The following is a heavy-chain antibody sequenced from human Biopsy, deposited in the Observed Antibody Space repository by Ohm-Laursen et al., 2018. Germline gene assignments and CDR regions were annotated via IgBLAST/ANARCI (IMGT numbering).Heavy chain of an antibody. CDR2: ISYDGSGE. J-gene: IGHJ2*01. D-gene: IGHD4-11*01. Sequence: SLRLSCAASGFTFTSYAMHWVRQAPGKGLEWVAVISYDGSGEYYADSLQGRFIISRDNPKNTVDLQTNSLRAEDTAVYFCARDGKRWDYSTYFSWHFDLWGRGTLVTVSS. CDR1: GFTFTSYA. V-gene: IGHV3-30*03. CDR3: ARDGKRWDYSTYFSWHFDL.